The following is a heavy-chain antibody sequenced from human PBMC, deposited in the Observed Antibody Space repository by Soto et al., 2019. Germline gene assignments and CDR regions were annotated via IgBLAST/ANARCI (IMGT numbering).Heavy chain of an antibody. CDR1: GFTFSSYA. J-gene: IGHJ3*02. Sequence: GGSLRLSCAASGFTFSSYAMHWVRQAPGKGLEWVAVISYDGSNKYHADSVKGRFTISRDNSKNTLYLQMNSLRAEDTAVYYCARGDHYYDSSGYQNDAFDIWGQGTMVTVSS. CDR2: ISYDGSNK. V-gene: IGHV3-30-3*01. CDR3: ARGDHYYDSSGYQNDAFDI. D-gene: IGHD3-22*01.